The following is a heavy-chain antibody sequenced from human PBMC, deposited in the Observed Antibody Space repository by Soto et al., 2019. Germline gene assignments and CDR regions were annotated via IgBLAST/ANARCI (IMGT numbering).Heavy chain of an antibody. V-gene: IGHV1-69*13. J-gene: IGHJ3*02. CDR2: IIPVFGIE. D-gene: IGHD3-22*01. CDR3: ARGLSYYDSSGYSDAFDI. Sequence: SVKVSCKASGGTFSSYGVSWVRQAPGQGLEWMGRIIPVFGIEHYAQKSQGRVTVTADESTSTAYMELSGLTSEDTAVYYCARGLSYYDSSGYSDAFDIWGQGTLVTV. CDR1: GGTFSSYG.